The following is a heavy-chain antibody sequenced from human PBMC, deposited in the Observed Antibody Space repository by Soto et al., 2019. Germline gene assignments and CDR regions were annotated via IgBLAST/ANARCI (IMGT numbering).Heavy chain of an antibody. CDR1: GVSLNDYS. J-gene: IGHJ6*02. CDR3: ARGSDYGDYYHYGMDV. V-gene: IGHV4-34*01. CDR2: IKHNGST. D-gene: IGHD4-17*01. Sequence: QVQLQQWGAGLLKPSETLSLTCAVYGVSLNDYSWTWIRQSPVKGLQWIGEIKHNGSTNYNPSLKSRVTISVDTSKNQFSLRLTSVTAADTAVVYGARGSDYGDYYHYGMDVWAQGPRSPSP.